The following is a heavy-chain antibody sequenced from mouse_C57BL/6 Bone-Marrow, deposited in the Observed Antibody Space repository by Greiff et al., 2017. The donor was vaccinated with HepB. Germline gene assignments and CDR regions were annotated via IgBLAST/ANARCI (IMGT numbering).Heavy chain of an antibody. CDR2: ISNGGGST. D-gene: IGHD1-1*01. V-gene: IGHV5-12*01. J-gene: IGHJ4*01. CDR1: GFTFSDYY. CDR3: ARRFITTVVATDYAMDY. Sequence: EVKVVESGGGLVQPGGSLKLSCAASGFTFSDYYMYWVRQTPEKRLEWVAYISNGGGSTYYPDTVKGRFTISRDNAKNTLYLQMSRLKSEDTAMYYCARRFITTVVATDYAMDYWGQGTSVTVSS.